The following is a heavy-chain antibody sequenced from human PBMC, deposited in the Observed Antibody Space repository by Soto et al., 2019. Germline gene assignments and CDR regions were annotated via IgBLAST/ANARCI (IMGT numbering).Heavy chain of an antibody. CDR1: GFTFSDFW. J-gene: IGHJ6*02. Sequence: PWGSLRLSCEASGFTFSDFWMSWVRRAPGKGLEWVANIKGDGSEKRYVDSVRGRFTISRDNAKNSVYLQMNSLRADDTALYYCGRDEVRNGVGVWGQGIKVTVSS. CDR2: IKGDGSEK. V-gene: IGHV3-7*01. CDR3: GRDEVRNGVGV.